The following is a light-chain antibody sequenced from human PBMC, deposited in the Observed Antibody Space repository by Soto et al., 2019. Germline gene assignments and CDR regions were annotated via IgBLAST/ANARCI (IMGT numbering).Light chain of an antibody. CDR1: QNINSW. Sequence: DIQMTQSPSTLSASVGDRVTITCRASQNINSWLAWYQQKPGKAPKLLIYKASNLESGVPSRFSGSGSGTDVTLTISSLQPDDFATYHCQQYESFFPLTFGGGTKVDIK. V-gene: IGKV1-5*03. CDR3: QQYESFFPLT. J-gene: IGKJ4*01. CDR2: KAS.